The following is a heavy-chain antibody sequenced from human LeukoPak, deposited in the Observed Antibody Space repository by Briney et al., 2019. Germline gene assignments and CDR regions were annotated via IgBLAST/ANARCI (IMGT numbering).Heavy chain of an antibody. CDR3: ALRTTAIQYYYYYYGMDV. CDR1: GYTFTSYY. V-gene: IGHV1-24*01. D-gene: IGHD1-1*01. J-gene: IGHJ6*02. CDR2: FDPEDGET. Sequence: ASVKVSCKASGYTFTSYYMHWVRQAPGKGLEWMGGFDPEDGETIYAQKFQGRVTMTEDTSTDTAYMELSSLRSEDTAVYYCALRTTAIQYYYYYYGMDVWGQGTTVTVSS.